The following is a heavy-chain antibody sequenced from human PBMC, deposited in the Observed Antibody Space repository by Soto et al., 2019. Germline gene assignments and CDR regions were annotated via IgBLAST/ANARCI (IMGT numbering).Heavy chain of an antibody. CDR3: ARDRSSSSWRRIGYYYYYGMDV. Sequence: PSETLSLPCTVAGGSISSGDYYWSWIRQPPGKGLEWIGYIYYSGSTYYNPSLKSRVTISVDTSKNQFSLKLSSVTAADTAVYYCARDRSSSSWRRIGYYYYYGMDVWGQGTTVPVSS. CDR1: GGSISSGDYY. CDR2: IYYSGST. D-gene: IGHD6-13*01. J-gene: IGHJ6*02. V-gene: IGHV4-30-4*01.